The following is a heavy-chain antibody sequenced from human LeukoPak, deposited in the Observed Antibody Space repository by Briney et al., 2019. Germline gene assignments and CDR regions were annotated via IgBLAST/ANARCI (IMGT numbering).Heavy chain of an antibody. CDR3: ARGDSSGWTAFGY. Sequence: SETLSLTCTVSGGSISSYYWNWIRQPPGKGLEWIGYIYYSGSTNYNPSLKSRVTISVDTSKNQFSLKLSSVTAADTAVYYCARGDSSGWTAFGYWGQGTLVTVSS. D-gene: IGHD6-19*01. V-gene: IGHV4-59*01. CDR1: GGSISSYY. J-gene: IGHJ4*02. CDR2: IYYSGST.